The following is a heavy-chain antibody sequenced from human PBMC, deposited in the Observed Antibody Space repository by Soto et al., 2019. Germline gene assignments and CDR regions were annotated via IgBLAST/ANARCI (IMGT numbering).Heavy chain of an antibody. CDR1: GGSISSSSYY. D-gene: IGHD3-10*01. J-gene: IGHJ4*02. CDR3: ARLDYYDSGSFDY. V-gene: IGHV4-39*01. Sequence: PSETLSLSCRVCGGSISSSSYYWGWIRQPPGKGLQWIGSIYYSGSTYYNPSLQSRLTISVDTSKNQFSLRLSSVTAADTAVYYCARLDYYDSGSFDYWGQGTLVTVSS. CDR2: IYYSGST.